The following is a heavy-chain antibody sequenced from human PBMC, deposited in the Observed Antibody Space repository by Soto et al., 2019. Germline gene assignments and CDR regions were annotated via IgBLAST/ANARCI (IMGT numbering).Heavy chain of an antibody. CDR1: EFTFSNYA. Sequence: PVGSLRLSCAASEFTFSNYAMTWVRQAPGKGLEWVSLITGSGVTTYYADSVKGRFTIARDNSKNTLYLQMNSLRAGDTAMYYCAKAVSGSIRYFDYWGQGTLVTVSS. CDR2: ITGSGVTT. D-gene: IGHD1-26*01. V-gene: IGHV3-23*01. J-gene: IGHJ4*02. CDR3: AKAVSGSIRYFDY.